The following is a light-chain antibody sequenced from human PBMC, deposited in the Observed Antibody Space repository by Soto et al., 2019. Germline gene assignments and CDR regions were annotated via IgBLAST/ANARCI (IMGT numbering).Light chain of an antibody. J-gene: IGKJ1*01. Sequence: DIQMTQSPSTLSASVGDRVTITCRASQSISSWLAWYQQKPGKAPKLLIYDASSLESGVPSRFSGTGSGAEFTLTISSLQPDDFATYYCQHYNSFYSRTFGQGTKVDIK. CDR2: DAS. CDR1: QSISSW. V-gene: IGKV1-5*01. CDR3: QHYNSFYSRT.